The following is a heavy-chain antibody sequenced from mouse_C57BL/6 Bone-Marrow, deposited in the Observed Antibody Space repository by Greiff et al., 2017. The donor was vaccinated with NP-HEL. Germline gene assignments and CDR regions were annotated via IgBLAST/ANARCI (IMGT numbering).Heavy chain of an antibody. CDR1: GFTFSSYG. Sequence: EVQRVESGGDLVKPGGSLKLSCAASGFTFSSYGMSWVRQTPDKRLEWVATISSGGSYTYYPDSVKGRFTISRDNATKTLYLRMSSLEAEDTAMDDCAEDNRWLPAMDYWGQGTSVTVSS. J-gene: IGHJ4*01. D-gene: IGHD2-3*01. CDR2: ISSGGSYT. CDR3: AEDNRWLPAMDY. V-gene: IGHV5-6*01.